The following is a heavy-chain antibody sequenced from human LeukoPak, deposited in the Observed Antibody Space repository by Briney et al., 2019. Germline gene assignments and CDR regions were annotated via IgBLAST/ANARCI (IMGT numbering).Heavy chain of an antibody. CDR2: ISYDGSNK. V-gene: IGHV3-30-3*01. J-gene: IGHJ5*02. Sequence: GGSLRLSCAASRFTFSSYAMHWVRQAPGKGLEWVAVISYDGSNKYYADSVKGRFTISRDNSKNTLYLQMNSLRAEDTAVYYCARDGRYFLEWLTSYNWFDPWGQGTLVTVSS. CDR1: RFTFSSYA. CDR3: ARDGRYFLEWLTSYNWFDP. D-gene: IGHD3-3*01.